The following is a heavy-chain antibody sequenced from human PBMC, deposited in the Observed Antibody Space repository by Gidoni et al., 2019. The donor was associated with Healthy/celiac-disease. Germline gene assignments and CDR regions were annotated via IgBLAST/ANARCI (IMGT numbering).Heavy chain of an antibody. CDR3: ARDLLRPGAGYDAFDI. CDR1: GFTFSDYY. Sequence: QVQLVESGGGLVKPGGSLRLSCAASGFTFSDYYMSWIRQAPGKGLEWVSYISSSSSYTNYADSVKGRFTISRDNAKNSLYLQMNSLRAEDTAVYYCARDLLRPGAGYDAFDIWGQGTMVTVSS. CDR2: ISSSSSYT. D-gene: IGHD2-21*01. V-gene: IGHV3-11*06. J-gene: IGHJ3*02.